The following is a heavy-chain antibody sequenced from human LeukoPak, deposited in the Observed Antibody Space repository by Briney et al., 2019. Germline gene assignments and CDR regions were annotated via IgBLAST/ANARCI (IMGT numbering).Heavy chain of an antibody. Sequence: GSSVKVSCKASGGTFSSYAISWVRQAPGQGLEWMGGITPIFGTANYAQKFQGRVTITTDESTSTAYMELSSLRSEDTAVYYCARCPLYSSSPRGAFDIWGQGTMVTVSS. D-gene: IGHD6-6*01. CDR1: GGTFSSYA. J-gene: IGHJ3*02. CDR3: ARCPLYSSSPRGAFDI. V-gene: IGHV1-69*05. CDR2: ITPIFGTA.